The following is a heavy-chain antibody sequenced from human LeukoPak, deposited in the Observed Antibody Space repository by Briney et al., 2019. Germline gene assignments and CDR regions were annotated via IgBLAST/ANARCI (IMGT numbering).Heavy chain of an antibody. V-gene: IGHV3-30-3*01. D-gene: IGHD1-14*01. CDR2: ISYDGSNK. J-gene: IGHJ4*02. CDR3: ARIGSLHPEDDY. CDR1: GFTFSSYA. Sequence: GGSLRLSCAASGFTFSSYAMHWVRQAPGKGLEWVAVISYDGSNKYYADSVKGRFTISRDNSKNTLYLQMNSLRAEDTAVYYCARIGSLHPEDDYWGQGTLVTVSS.